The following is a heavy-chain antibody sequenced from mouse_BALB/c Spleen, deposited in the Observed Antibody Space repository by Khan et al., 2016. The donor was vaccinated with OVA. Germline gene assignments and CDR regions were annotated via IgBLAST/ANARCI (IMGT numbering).Heavy chain of an antibody. CDR3: ARPPYFSYTLDH. V-gene: IGHV9-3-1*01. J-gene: IGHJ4*01. CDR1: GYSFTNYG. Sequence: QIQLVQSGPELKKPGETVKISCKASGYSFTNYGMNWVKQSPGKALKWMGWINTYTGKPTYADDFKGRFAFSLETSASTAYLQINNLKNDDTATYFWARPPYFSYTLDHGGKGTSVTVSS. CDR2: INTYTGKP. D-gene: IGHD2-10*01.